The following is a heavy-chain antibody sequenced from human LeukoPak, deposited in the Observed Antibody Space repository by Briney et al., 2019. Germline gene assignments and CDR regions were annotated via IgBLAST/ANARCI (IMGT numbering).Heavy chain of an antibody. V-gene: IGHV1-69*01. CDR2: IIPIFGTA. CDR1: GGTFSSYA. CDR3: ARWEGMVRGVIITARDAFDI. J-gene: IGHJ3*02. D-gene: IGHD3-10*01. Sequence: SVKVSCKASGGTFSSYAISWVRQAPGQGLEWMGGIIPIFGTANYAQKFQGRVTITADESTNTAYMELSSLRSEDTAVYYCARWEGMVRGVIITARDAFDIWGQGTMVTVSS.